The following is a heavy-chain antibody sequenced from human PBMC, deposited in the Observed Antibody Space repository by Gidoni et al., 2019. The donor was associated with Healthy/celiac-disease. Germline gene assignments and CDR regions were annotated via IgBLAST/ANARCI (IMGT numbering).Heavy chain of an antibody. V-gene: IGHV1-69*02. CDR3: ARATFCGGNQKANCYYYGMDV. D-gene: IGHD2-15*01. Sequence: QVPLVQSGAEVKQPRCSVRLPCKSSGGMFTSATISWVRQAPGQGLEWMGRLIPILGIANYGQKFQGRVTITAGKTMGAAYMKQSSLRTEDTAMYSCARATFCGGNQKANCYYYGMDVWGQGTTVTVSS. CDR2: LIPILGIA. J-gene: IGHJ6*02. CDR1: GGMFTSAT.